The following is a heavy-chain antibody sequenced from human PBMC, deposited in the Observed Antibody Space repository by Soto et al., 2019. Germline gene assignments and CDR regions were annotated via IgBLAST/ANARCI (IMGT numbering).Heavy chain of an antibody. J-gene: IGHJ4*02. Sequence: GGSLRLSCAASGFTFSSYGMHWVRQAPGKGLEWVAVIWSDESNKYYADSVKGRFTISRDNSRNTLYLQMNSLRAADTAVYYCARRIPTAGLFDFWGQGALVTVSS. CDR3: ARRIPTAGLFDF. CDR2: IWSDESNK. CDR1: GFTFSSYG. D-gene: IGHD6-13*01. V-gene: IGHV3-33*01.